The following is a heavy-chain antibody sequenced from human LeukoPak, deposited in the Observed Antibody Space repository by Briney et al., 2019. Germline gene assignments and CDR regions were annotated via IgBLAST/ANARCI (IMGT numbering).Heavy chain of an antibody. CDR1: GFTFSNAW. Sequence: GGSLRLSCAASGFTFSNAWMSWVRQAPGKGLEWVGRIKSKTDGGTTDYAAPVKGRFTISRDDSKNTLYLQMNSLKTEDTAVYYCTTGQGGTTPAYYYYYGMDVWGQGTTVTVSS. CDR3: TTGQGGTTPAYYYYYGMDV. J-gene: IGHJ6*02. CDR2: IKSKTDGGTT. V-gene: IGHV3-15*01. D-gene: IGHD1-7*01.